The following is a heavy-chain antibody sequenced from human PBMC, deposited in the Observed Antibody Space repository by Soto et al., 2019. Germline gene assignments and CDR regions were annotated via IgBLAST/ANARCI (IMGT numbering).Heavy chain of an antibody. V-gene: IGHV4-34*01. CDR2: INHSGST. CDR3: ARRMAGSGKYNWFDP. J-gene: IGHJ5*02. CDR1: GGSFSGYY. D-gene: IGHD6-19*01. Sequence: ETLSLTCAVYGGSFSGYYWSWIRQPPGKGLEWIGEINHSGSTNYNPSLKSRVTISVDTSKNQFSLKLSSVTAADTAVYYCARRMAGSGKYNWFDPWGQGTLVTVSS.